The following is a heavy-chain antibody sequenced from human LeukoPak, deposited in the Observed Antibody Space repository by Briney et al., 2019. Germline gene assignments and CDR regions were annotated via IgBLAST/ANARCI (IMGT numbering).Heavy chain of an antibody. CDR1: GFTVSSNS. Sequence: GGSLRLSCTASGFTVSSNSMSWVRQAPGKGLEWVSFIYSGTIHYSDSVKGRFTISRDNSKNTLYLQMNSLRAEDTAVYYCARRAGAYSHPYDYWGQGTLVTVSS. V-gene: IGHV3-53*01. CDR3: ARRAGAYSHPYDY. J-gene: IGHJ4*02. D-gene: IGHD4/OR15-4a*01. CDR2: IYSGTI.